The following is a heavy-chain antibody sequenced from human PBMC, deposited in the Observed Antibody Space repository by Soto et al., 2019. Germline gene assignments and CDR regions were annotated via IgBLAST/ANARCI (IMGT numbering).Heavy chain of an antibody. CDR1: GYTFTSYG. CDR3: AREEQLVDY. CDR2: IIPILGIA. D-gene: IGHD6-6*01. V-gene: IGHV1-69*04. Sequence: GASVKVSCKASGYTFTSYGISWVRQAPGQGLEWMGRIIPILGIANYAQKFQGRVTITADKSTSTAYMELSSLRSEDTAVYYCAREEQLVDYWGQGTLVTVSS. J-gene: IGHJ4*02.